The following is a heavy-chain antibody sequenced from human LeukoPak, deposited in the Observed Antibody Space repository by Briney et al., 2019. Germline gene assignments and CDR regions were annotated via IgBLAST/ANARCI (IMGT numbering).Heavy chain of an antibody. V-gene: IGHV1-18*01. CDR2: ISAYNGNT. J-gene: IGHJ6*02. CDR1: GYTFTSYG. D-gene: IGHD6-19*01. Sequence: ASVKVSCKASGYTFTSYGISWVRQAPGQGLEWMGWISAYNGNTNYAQKLQGRVTMTTDTSTSTAYMELRSLRSDDTAVYYCARDRDSSGWYGIDNYYYYGMDVWGQGTTVTVSS. CDR3: ARDRDSSGWYGIDNYYYYGMDV.